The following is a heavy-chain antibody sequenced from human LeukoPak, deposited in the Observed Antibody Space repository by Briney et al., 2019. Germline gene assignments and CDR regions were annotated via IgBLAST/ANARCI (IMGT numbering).Heavy chain of an antibody. D-gene: IGHD2-2*02. CDR3: ARAGQGYCTSTSCYMSLDY. CDR1: GGSISSYY. V-gene: IGHV4-59*12. Sequence: SETLSLTCTVSGGSISSYYWSWIRQPPGKGLEWIGYIYYSGSTNYNPSLKSRVTISVDTSKNQFSLKLSSVTAADTAVYYCARAGQGYCTSTSCYMSLDYWGQGTLVTVSS. J-gene: IGHJ4*02. CDR2: IYYSGST.